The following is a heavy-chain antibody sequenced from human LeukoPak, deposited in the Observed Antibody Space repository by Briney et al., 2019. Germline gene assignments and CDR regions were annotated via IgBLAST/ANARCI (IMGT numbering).Heavy chain of an antibody. V-gene: IGHV3-23*01. CDR3: AKDKGAYCSGGSCYGPWFDP. D-gene: IGHD2-15*01. Sequence: GGSLRLSCAASGFTFSSYAMSWVRQAPGKGLEWVSAICGSGSSTYYADSVKGRFTISRDNSKNTLYLQMNSLRAEDTAVYYCAKDKGAYCSGGSCYGPWFDPWGQGTLVTVSS. CDR2: ICGSGSST. J-gene: IGHJ5*02. CDR1: GFTFSSYA.